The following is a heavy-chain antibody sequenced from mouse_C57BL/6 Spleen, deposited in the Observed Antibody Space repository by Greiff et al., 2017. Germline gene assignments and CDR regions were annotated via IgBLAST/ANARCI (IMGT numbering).Heavy chain of an antibody. CDR2: IWSGGST. V-gene: IGHV2-2*01. Sequence: VQRVESGPGLVQPSQSLSITCTVSGFSLTSYGVHWVRQSPGKGLEWLGVIWSGGSTDYNAAFISRLSISKDNSKSKVFFKMNSLQADDTAIYYCARGTGALDDWGQGTTLTVAS. CDR3: ARGTGALDD. D-gene: IGHD4-1*01. J-gene: IGHJ2*01. CDR1: GFSLTSYG.